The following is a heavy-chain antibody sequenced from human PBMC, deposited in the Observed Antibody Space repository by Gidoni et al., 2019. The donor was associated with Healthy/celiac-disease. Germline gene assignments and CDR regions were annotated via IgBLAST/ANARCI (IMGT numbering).Heavy chain of an antibody. CDR3: ARTRREDYYYGMDV. D-gene: IGHD1-26*01. Sequence: EVQLVGSGGGVVRPGGSRRLSCAASGFTFDDYGMSWVRQAPGKGLGWVSGINWNGGSTGYADSVKGRFTISRDNAKNSLYLQMNSLRAEDTALYHCARTRREDYYYGMDVWGQGTTVTVSS. CDR1: GFTFDDYG. J-gene: IGHJ6*02. V-gene: IGHV3-20*01. CDR2: INWNGGST.